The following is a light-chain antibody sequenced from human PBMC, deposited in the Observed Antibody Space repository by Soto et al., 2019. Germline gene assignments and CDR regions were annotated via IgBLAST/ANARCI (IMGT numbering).Light chain of an antibody. CDR3: QQAHSFPYT. CDR1: QDINNW. Sequence: DIQMTQSPSSVSASVGDRVTVTCRASQDINNWLVWFQQKPGKAPKLLIYGASSLLTGVPSRFSGSGSGTDFTLTISSLQPEYFATYYCQQAHSFPYTFGQGTKLEIK. J-gene: IGKJ2*01. V-gene: IGKV1-12*01. CDR2: GAS.